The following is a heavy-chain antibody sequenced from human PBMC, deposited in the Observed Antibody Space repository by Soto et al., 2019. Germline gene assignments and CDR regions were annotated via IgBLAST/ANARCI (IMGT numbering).Heavy chain of an antibody. CDR2: ISAYNGNT. CDR3: ARGPPVVTRKDYYYGMDV. D-gene: IGHD2-15*01. J-gene: IGHJ6*02. Sequence: ASVKVSCKASGCTFTSYGISWVRQAPGQGLEWMGWISAYNGNTNYAQKLQGRVTMTTDTSTSTAYMELRSLRSDDTAVYYCARGPPVVTRKDYYYGMDVWGQGTTVTVSS. V-gene: IGHV1-18*01. CDR1: GCTFTSYG.